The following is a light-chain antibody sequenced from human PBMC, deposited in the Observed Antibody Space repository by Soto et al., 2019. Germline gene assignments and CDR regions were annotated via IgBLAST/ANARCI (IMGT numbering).Light chain of an antibody. V-gene: IGKV3D-20*01. CDR3: QQYGRSSIT. Sequence: EIVLTQSPATLSLSPGERAILSCGASQIVSGDYLAWYQQKPGLAPRLLIYDASTRATGIPARFSGSGSGTDFTLTISRLEPEDFAVYYCQQYGRSSITFGQGTRLETK. J-gene: IGKJ5*01. CDR1: QIVSGDY. CDR2: DAS.